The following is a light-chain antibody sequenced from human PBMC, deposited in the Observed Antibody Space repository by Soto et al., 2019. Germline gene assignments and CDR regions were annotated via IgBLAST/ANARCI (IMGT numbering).Light chain of an antibody. CDR2: YAS. CDR1: QGISSY. J-gene: IGKJ5*01. CDR3: QQYYSTLSIT. V-gene: IGKV1D-43*01. Sequence: AIRMTQSPFSLSASVGDRVTITCWASQGISSYLAWYQQKPAKAPKLFIYYASSLQSGAPSKFSGSGSGTDYTLTISSLQPEDFATYYCQQYYSTLSITCGQGTRLEIK.